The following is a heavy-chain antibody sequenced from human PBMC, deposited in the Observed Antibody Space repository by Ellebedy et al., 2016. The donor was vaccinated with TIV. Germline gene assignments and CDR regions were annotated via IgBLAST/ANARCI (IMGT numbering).Heavy chain of an antibody. J-gene: IGHJ4*02. D-gene: IGHD2-15*01. V-gene: IGHV3-69-1*02. CDR3: SRGWSTPDS. CDR1: GFIFTDFS. CDR2: INGDLQSV. Sequence: PGGSLRLSCVASGFIFTDFSMNWVRQAPGKGLEWVSSINGDLQSVNYIDSVKGRFTVSRDNAKNSLFLQMDSLRAEDTAVYFCSRGWSTPDSWGQGTLVIVSS.